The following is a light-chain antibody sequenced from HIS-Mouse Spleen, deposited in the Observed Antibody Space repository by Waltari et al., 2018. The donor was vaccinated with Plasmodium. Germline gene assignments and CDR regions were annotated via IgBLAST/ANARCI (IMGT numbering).Light chain of an antibody. CDR2: GAS. V-gene: IGKV3-15*01. Sequence: EIVMTQSPATLSVSPGERATLSCRASQSVSSNLAWYQQKPGQAPSRIIYGASTRATGIPARFSGSGSGTEFTLTISSLQSEDFAVYYCQQYNNWPPYTFGQGTKLEIK. CDR1: QSVSSN. J-gene: IGKJ2*01. CDR3: QQYNNWPPYT.